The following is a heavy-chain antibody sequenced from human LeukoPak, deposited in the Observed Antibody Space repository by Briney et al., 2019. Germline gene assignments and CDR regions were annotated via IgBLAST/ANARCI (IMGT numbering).Heavy chain of an antibody. CDR2: INPSDGGT. CDR3: ARERGATYYFDY. Sequence: GASVKVSCKASGYTFTRYHIHWVRQAPGQGLEWMGIINPSDGGTNYEQKSQGRVTMTRDTSTSTVYMELSSLSSEDTAVYYCARERGATYYFDYWGQGTLLTVSS. CDR1: GYTFTRYH. V-gene: IGHV1-46*01. J-gene: IGHJ4*02. D-gene: IGHD1-26*01.